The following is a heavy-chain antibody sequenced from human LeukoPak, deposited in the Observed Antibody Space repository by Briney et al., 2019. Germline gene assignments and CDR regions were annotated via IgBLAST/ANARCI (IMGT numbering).Heavy chain of an antibody. Sequence: SETLSLTCAVYGGSFSGYYWSWIRQPPGKGLEWIGEINHSGSTNYNPSLKSRVTISVDTSKNQFSLKLSSVTAADTAVYYCAKDLTESYNGYVYWGQGTLVTVSS. D-gene: IGHD5-12*01. V-gene: IGHV4-34*01. CDR1: GGSFSGYY. CDR3: AKDLTESYNGYVY. J-gene: IGHJ4*02. CDR2: INHSGST.